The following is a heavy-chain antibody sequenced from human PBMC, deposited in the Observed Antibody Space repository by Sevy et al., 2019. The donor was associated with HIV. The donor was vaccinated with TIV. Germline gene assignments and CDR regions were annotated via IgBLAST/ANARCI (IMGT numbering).Heavy chain of an antibody. J-gene: IGHJ6*02. CDR2: IFYSRST. CDR3: ARAAPSYYYGVDV. Sequence: SETLSLTCTVSGGSISGYYWSWIRQPPGKGLEWIGYIFYSRSTNYNPSLKTRATISVDTSKNQFSLMLTSVTAADTAVYYCARAAPSYYYGVDVWGQGTTVTVSS. CDR1: GGSISGYY. V-gene: IGHV4-59*01.